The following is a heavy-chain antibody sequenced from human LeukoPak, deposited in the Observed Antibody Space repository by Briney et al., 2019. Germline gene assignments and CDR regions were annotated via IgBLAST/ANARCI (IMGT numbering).Heavy chain of an antibody. CDR1: GGSIRSSYYY. CDR3: ARALGDCSGGSCTRGYNWFDP. CDR2: IYDSGST. J-gene: IGHJ5*02. D-gene: IGHD2-15*01. Sequence: SETLSLTCTVSGGSIRSSYYYWGWIRQPPGKGLEWIGGIYDSGSTYYNPSLKSRVTIFGDTSMNQFSLKLSFVTTADTAVYYCARALGDCSGGSCTRGYNWFDPWGQGTLVTVPS. V-gene: IGHV4-39*01.